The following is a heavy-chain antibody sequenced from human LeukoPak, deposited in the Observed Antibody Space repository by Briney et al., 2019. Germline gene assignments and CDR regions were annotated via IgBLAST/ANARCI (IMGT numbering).Heavy chain of an antibody. Sequence: TSETLSLTCTVSGGSINSYYWSWIRQPPGKGLECIGYIHYTGSTNYNPSLKSRVTISVDTSKNQFSLKLSSVTAADTAVYHCARVDSSGYDTRGWFDPWGQGTLVTVSS. CDR2: IHYTGST. V-gene: IGHV4-59*01. CDR3: ARVDSSGYDTRGWFDP. D-gene: IGHD5-12*01. J-gene: IGHJ5*02. CDR1: GGSINSYY.